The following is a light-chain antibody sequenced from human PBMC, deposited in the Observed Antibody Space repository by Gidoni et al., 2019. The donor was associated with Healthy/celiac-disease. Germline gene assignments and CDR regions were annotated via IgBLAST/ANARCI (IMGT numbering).Light chain of an antibody. V-gene: IGKV3-11*01. J-gene: IGKJ5*01. CDR2: EAS. CDR3: QQRRDWPLT. Sequence: EIVVTQSPATLPVSPGERVTLSCRASQSVSTSLGWYQQKRGQPPRLLIYEASNRASGIPGRFSGSGSGTDFTLTITSLEPEDFAVYYCQQRRDWPLTFGQGTRLEIK. CDR1: QSVSTS.